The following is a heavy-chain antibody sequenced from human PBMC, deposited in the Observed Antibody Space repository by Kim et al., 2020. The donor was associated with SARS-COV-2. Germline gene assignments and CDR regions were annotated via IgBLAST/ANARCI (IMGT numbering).Heavy chain of an antibody. CDR3: ASGGEGYGDSWGYFDL. V-gene: IGHV4-59*13. CDR2: IYYSGST. CDR1: GGSISSYY. J-gene: IGHJ2*01. D-gene: IGHD4-17*01. Sequence: SETLSLTCTVSGGSISSYYWSWIRQPPGKGLEWIGYIYYSGSTNYNPSLKSRVTISVDTSKNQFSLKLSSVTAADTAVYYCASGGEGYGDSWGYFDLWGRGTLVTVSS.